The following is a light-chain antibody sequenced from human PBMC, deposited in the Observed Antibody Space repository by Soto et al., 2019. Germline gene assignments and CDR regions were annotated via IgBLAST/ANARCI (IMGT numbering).Light chain of an antibody. V-gene: IGKV3-15*01. CDR2: GAS. CDR3: QQYHKWPLT. J-gene: IGKJ4*01. Sequence: EIVMTQSPATLSMSPGERATLSCRASQSVSSNLAWYQQKPGQAPRLLIYGASTRATGIPATFSGSGSGTEFTLSISSLQSEDFAVYYCQQYHKWPLTFGGGTKVEIK. CDR1: QSVSSN.